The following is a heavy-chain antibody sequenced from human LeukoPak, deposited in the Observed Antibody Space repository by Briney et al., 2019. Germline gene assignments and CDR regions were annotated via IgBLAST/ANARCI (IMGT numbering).Heavy chain of an antibody. Sequence: GASVKVSCKASGYTFTSYDINWVRQATGQGLEWVGWMNPNSANTGYAQKFQGRVTMTRNTSVSTAYMELGSLRSEDTAVYYCARAIKYYYDSSGYYAYYFDYWGQGTLVTVSS. CDR1: GYTFTSYD. D-gene: IGHD3-22*01. V-gene: IGHV1-8*01. J-gene: IGHJ4*02. CDR2: MNPNSANT. CDR3: ARAIKYYYDSSGYYAYYFDY.